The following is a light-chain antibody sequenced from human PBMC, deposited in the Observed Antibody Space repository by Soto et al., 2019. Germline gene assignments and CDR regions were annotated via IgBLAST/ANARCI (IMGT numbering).Light chain of an antibody. Sequence: QSALNQPASVSGSPGQSITISCTGTSSDVGSYNLVSWYQQHPGKAPKLMIYEGSKRPSGVSNRFSGSKSGNTASLTISGLQAEDEADYYCCSYAGSSPYVFGTGTTVTVL. CDR3: CSYAGSSPYV. V-gene: IGLV2-23*01. CDR2: EGS. CDR1: SSDVGSYNL. J-gene: IGLJ1*01.